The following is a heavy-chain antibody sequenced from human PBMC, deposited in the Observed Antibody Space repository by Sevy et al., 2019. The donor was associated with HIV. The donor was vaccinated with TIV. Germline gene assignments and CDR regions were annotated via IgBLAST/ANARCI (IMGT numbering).Heavy chain of an antibody. V-gene: IGHV3-11*01. D-gene: IGHD6-19*01. CDR3: ARQWLVPIYYYMDV. CDR1: GFTFSDYY. Sequence: GGSLRRCCAASGFTFSDYYMSWIRQAPGKGLEWVSYISSSGSTIYYVDSVKGRFTISRDNAKNSLYLQMNSLRAEDTAVYYCARQWLVPIYYYMDVSGKGPTLTVSS. J-gene: IGHJ6*03. CDR2: ISSSGSTI.